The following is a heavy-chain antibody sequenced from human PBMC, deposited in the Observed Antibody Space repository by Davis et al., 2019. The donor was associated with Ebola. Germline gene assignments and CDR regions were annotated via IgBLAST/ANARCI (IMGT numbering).Heavy chain of an antibody. CDR3: SIAAAGTNDY. CDR1: GLTSSGSA. D-gene: IGHD6-13*01. J-gene: IGHJ4*02. Sequence: GGSLRLSCAASGLTSSGSATHWVRQASGKGLEWVGRIRSKANSYATAYAASVKGRFTISRDDSKNTAYLQMNSLKTEDTAVYYCSIAAAGTNDYWGQGTLVTVSS. V-gene: IGHV3-73*01. CDR2: IRSKANSYAT.